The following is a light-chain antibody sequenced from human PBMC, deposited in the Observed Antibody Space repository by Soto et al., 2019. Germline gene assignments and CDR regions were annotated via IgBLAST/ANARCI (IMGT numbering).Light chain of an antibody. V-gene: IGLV2-14*01. Sequence: QSVLAQPASVSGSPGQSITISCTGTSSDVGGYNYVSWYQQHPGEAPKLMIYDVSNRPSGVSNRFSGSKSGNTASLTISGLQAEDEADYYWTCTSYTSSITYVFGTGTKVTVL. CDR1: SSDVGGYNY. J-gene: IGLJ1*01. CDR3: TSYTSSITYV. CDR2: DVS.